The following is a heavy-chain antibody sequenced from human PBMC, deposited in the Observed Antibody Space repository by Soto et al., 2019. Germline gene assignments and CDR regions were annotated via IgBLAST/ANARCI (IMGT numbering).Heavy chain of an antibody. Sequence: EVQLVESGGGLVQPGRSLRLSCAASGFTFDDYAMHWVRQAPGKGLEWVSGISWNSGSIGYADSVKGRFTISRDNAKNSLYLQMNSLRAEDTALYYCAKGHGDLRFYYYYGMDVWGQGTTVTVSS. D-gene: IGHD4-17*01. J-gene: IGHJ6*02. CDR3: AKGHGDLRFYYYYGMDV. CDR2: ISWNSGSI. CDR1: GFTFDDYA. V-gene: IGHV3-9*01.